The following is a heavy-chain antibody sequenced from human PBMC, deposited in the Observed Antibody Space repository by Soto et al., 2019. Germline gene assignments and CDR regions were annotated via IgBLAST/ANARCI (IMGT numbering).Heavy chain of an antibody. CDR3: ARRAVDTAMANDY. D-gene: IGHD5-18*01. CDR2: ISSSGSTI. V-gene: IGHV3-11*01. Sequence: GGSLRLSCAASGFTFSDYYMSWIRQAPGKGLEWVSYISSSGSTIYYADSVKGRFTISRDNAKNSLYLQMNSLRAEETAVYYCARRAVDTAMANDYWGQGTLVTVSS. CDR1: GFTFSDYY. J-gene: IGHJ4*02.